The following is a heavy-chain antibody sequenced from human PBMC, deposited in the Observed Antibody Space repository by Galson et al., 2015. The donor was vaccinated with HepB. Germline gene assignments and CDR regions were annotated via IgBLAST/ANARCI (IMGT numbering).Heavy chain of an antibody. CDR2: VSGSGETK. CDR1: GFTFDDFP. V-gene: IGHV3-23*01. CDR3: AKSSQQRELEAWDS. J-gene: IGHJ4*02. D-gene: IGHD6-25*01. Sequence: SLRLSCAASGFTFDDFPMSWVRQAPGKGLKWVSTVSGSGETKYSTDSVKGRFTISRENSNNTIYLQMDSLRADDTAVYYCAKSSQQRELEAWDSWGQGTLVTVSS.